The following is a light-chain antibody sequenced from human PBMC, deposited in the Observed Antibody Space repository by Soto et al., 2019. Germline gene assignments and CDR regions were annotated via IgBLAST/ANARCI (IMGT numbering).Light chain of an antibody. Sequence: DIQMTQSPSSLSASVGDRVTITCRASESIARHLNWYQQKPGKAPKLLIYAASSLQNGVPSRFRGGGSETDFTLTINNLQPEDFAAYYCQQTYSTLSITFGQGTRLEIK. V-gene: IGKV1-39*01. J-gene: IGKJ5*01. CDR3: QQTYSTLSIT. CDR1: ESIARH. CDR2: AAS.